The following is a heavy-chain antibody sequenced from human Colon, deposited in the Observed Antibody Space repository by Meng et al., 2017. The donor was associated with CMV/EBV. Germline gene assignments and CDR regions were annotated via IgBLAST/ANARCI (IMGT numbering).Heavy chain of an antibody. V-gene: IGHV3-9*01. J-gene: IGHJ3*01. CDR3: ARTAALAPLGPFDV. D-gene: IGHD6-25*01. Sequence: SLKISCAASGFTFSSYDMHWVRQATGKGLEWVSGIGWDSAAIAYAGSVKGRFTISRDNAKNSLYLQMNSLRPEDTALYYCARTAALAPLGPFDVWGQGTMVTVSS. CDR2: IGWDSAAI. CDR1: GFTFSSYD.